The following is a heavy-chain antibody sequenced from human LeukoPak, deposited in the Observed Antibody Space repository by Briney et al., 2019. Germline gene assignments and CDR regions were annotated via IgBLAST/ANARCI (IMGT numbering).Heavy chain of an antibody. D-gene: IGHD2-15*01. J-gene: IGHJ4*02. V-gene: IGHV3-15*01. CDR2: IKTETDGGTT. Sequence: GGSLRLSCAASGFIFSNAWMIWVRQAPGKGLEWVGRIKTETDGGTTDYAAPVKGRFTISRDDSKNTLYLQMNSLKTEDTAVYYCTKVLLPVQFDYWGQGTLVTVSS. CDR1: GFIFSNAW. CDR3: TKVLLPVQFDY.